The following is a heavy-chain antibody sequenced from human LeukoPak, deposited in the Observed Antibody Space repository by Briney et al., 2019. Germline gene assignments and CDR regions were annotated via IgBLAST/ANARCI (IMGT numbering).Heavy chain of an antibody. V-gene: IGHV4-59*08. CDR1: GGSISSYY. J-gene: IGHJ5*02. D-gene: IGHD6-19*01. CDR2: IYYSGST. Sequence: SETLSLTCTVSGGSISSYYWSWIRQPPGKGLEWIGYIYYSGSTNYNPSLKSRVTISVDTSKNQFSLKLSSVTAADTAVYYCARHEGQWLDNWLDPWGQGTLVTVSS. CDR3: ARHEGQWLDNWLDP.